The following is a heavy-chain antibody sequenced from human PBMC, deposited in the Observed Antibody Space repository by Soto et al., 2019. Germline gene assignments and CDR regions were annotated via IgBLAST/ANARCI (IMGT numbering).Heavy chain of an antibody. V-gene: IGHV4-59*01. Sequence: SETLSLTCTVSGGSINNYYWCWIRQPPGKGLEWIGYIYYSGSTNYNPSLKSRVTISVDTSKNQFSLKLSSVTAADTAVYYCARRYGGNFDYWGQGTLVTVS. J-gene: IGHJ4*02. D-gene: IGHD1-26*01. CDR1: GGSINNYY. CDR3: ARRYGGNFDY. CDR2: IYYSGST.